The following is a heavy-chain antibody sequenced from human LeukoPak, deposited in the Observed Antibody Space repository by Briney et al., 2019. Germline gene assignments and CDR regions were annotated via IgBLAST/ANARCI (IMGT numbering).Heavy chain of an antibody. CDR1: GFTFSSYE. J-gene: IGHJ6*03. CDR2: ISSSGSTI. V-gene: IGHV3-48*03. Sequence: PGGSLRLSCAASGFTFSSYEMNWVRQAPGKGLEWVSYISSSGSTIYYADSVKGRFTISRDNAKNSLYLQMNSLRAEDTAVYYCAREFLELSYYDILTGYYNHYYYYYMDVWGKGTTVTISS. D-gene: IGHD3-9*01. CDR3: AREFLELSYYDILTGYYNHYYYYYMDV.